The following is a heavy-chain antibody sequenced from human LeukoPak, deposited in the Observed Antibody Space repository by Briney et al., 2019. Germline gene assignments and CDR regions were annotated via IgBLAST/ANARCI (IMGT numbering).Heavy chain of an antibody. V-gene: IGHV3-74*01. CDR2: INSDGSST. CDR3: ARGPSDSSGWSYFHYAMDV. J-gene: IGHJ6*02. D-gene: IGHD6-19*01. Sequence: GGSLRLSCAASGFTFSSYWMHWARQAPGKGLVWVSRINSDGSSTTYADSVKGRFTISRDNAKNTLYLQMNSLRAEDSAVYYCARGPSDSSGWSYFHYAMDVWGQGTTVTVSS. CDR1: GFTFSSYW.